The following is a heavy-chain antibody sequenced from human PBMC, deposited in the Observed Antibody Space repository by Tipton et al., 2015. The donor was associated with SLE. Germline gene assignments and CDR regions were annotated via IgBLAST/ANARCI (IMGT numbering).Heavy chain of an antibody. D-gene: IGHD6-6*01. J-gene: IGHJ4*02. CDR3: ARGDIAVHPPDY. CDR2: IIPIFGTT. Sequence: QSGPEVKKPGASVKVSCKASGYTFTSYYLHWVRQAPGQGLEWMGGIIPIFGTTYYAQNFQGRVTITADESTNTAYMELSSLRFDDTAVYYCARGDIAVHPPDYWGQGTLVTVSS. V-gene: IGHV1-69*13. CDR1: GYTFTSYY.